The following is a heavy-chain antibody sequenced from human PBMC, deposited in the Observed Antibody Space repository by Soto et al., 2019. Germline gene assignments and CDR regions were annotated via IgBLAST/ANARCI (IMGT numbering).Heavy chain of an antibody. CDR1: GLSVTANY. D-gene: IGHD5-18*01. Sequence: DVQLVESGGGLIQPGGSLRLICAASGLSVTANYMTWVRQAPGKGLEWLSIIYRGGGTYYADSLKGRAIISRDGSRNMVFLQMNSLTAEDAGVYYCARRDDSETFDIWGRGTAVNVSS. V-gene: IGHV3-53*01. CDR3: ARRDDSETFDI. CDR2: IYRGGGT. J-gene: IGHJ3*02.